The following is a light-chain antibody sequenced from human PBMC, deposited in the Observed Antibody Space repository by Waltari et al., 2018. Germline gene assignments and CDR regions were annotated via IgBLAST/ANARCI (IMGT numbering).Light chain of an antibody. CDR3: QQYNSYSYT. Sequence: DIQMTQSPSTLSASVGDRVTITCRASQSISSWLAWYQQNPGKAPKLLIYKASSLESGVPSRFSGSGSGTEFTLTISRLQPDDFATYYCQQYNSYSYTFGQGTKLEIK. CDR2: KAS. CDR1: QSISSW. V-gene: IGKV1-5*03. J-gene: IGKJ2*01.